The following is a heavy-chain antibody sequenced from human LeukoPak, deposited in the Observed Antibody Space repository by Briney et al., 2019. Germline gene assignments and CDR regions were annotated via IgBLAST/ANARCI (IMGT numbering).Heavy chain of an antibody. Sequence: GGSLRLSCAASRFTFSGYWMSWVRQAPGKGLEWVANIKQDGSEKYYVDSVKGRFTISRDNAKNSLYLQMNSLRAEDTAVYYCAREKKVLRSEFWSGYDAFDIWGQGTMVTVS. CDR2: IKQDGSEK. D-gene: IGHD3-3*01. CDR1: RFTFSGYW. V-gene: IGHV3-7*01. J-gene: IGHJ3*02. CDR3: AREKKVLRSEFWSGYDAFDI.